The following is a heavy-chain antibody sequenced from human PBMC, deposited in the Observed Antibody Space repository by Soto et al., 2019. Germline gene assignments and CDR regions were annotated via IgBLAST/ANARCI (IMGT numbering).Heavy chain of an antibody. Sequence: SETLSLTCTVSGGSISSGDYYWSWIRQPPGKGLEWIGYIYYSGSTYYNPSRKSRVTISVDTSKNQFSLKLSSVTAADTAVYYCARAIAPHEISYYYYGMDVCGQGTTVTVSS. CDR1: GGSISSGDYY. D-gene: IGHD3-16*02. J-gene: IGHJ6*02. CDR3: ARAIAPHEISYYYYGMDV. V-gene: IGHV4-30-4*01. CDR2: IYYSGST.